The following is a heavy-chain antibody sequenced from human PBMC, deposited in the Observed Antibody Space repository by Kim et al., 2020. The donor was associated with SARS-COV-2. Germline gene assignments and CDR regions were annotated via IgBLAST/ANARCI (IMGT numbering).Heavy chain of an antibody. V-gene: IGHV4-34*01. D-gene: IGHD2-2*01. CDR2: INHSGST. J-gene: IGHJ2*01. CDR1: GGSFSGYY. CDR3: ARGRLYCSSTSCYEVLFSVRGSRYFDL. Sequence: SETLSLTCAVYGGSFSGYYWSWIRQPPGKGLEWIGEINHSGSTNYNPSLKSRVTISVDTSKNQFSLKLSSVTAADTAVYYCARGRLYCSSTSCYEVLFSVRGSRYFDLWGRGTLVTVSS.